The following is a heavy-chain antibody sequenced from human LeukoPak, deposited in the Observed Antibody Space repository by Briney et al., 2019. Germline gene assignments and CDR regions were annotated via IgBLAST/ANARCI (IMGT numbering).Heavy chain of an antibody. Sequence: GGTLRLSCAASGFTFSSYWMHWVRQAPGKGLVWVSRINSDGSSTSFADSVKGRFTISRDNAKNTLYLQMNSLRADDTAVYYCARALAVAGTGGFDPWGQGTLVTVSS. J-gene: IGHJ5*02. CDR3: ARALAVAGTGGFDP. CDR1: GFTFSSYW. CDR2: INSDGSST. V-gene: IGHV3-74*01. D-gene: IGHD6-19*01.